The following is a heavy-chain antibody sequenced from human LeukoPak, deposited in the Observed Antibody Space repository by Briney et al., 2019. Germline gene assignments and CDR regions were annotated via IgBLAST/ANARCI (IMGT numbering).Heavy chain of an antibody. V-gene: IGHV4-34*01. CDR1: GGSFSGYY. CDR2: IYHTGST. D-gene: IGHD2-2*01. CDR3: ARLQYCSGTSCYWFDP. Sequence: SETLSLTCAVYGGSFSGYYWSWIRQPLGKGLEWIGSIYHTGSTYYNPSLKSRVTISVDTSKNQFSLRLSSVTAADTAVYYCARLQYCSGTSCYWFDPWGQGTLVTVSS. J-gene: IGHJ5*02.